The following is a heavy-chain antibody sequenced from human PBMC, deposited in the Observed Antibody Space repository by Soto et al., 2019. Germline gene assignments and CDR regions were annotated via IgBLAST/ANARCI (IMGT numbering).Heavy chain of an antibody. D-gene: IGHD2-15*01. CDR1: GYTFTSYA. J-gene: IGHJ6*02. CDR2: INAGNGNT. V-gene: IGHV1-3*01. CDR3: ARASIVVVVASYYYGMDV. Sequence: ASVKVSCKASGYTFTSYAMHWVRQAPGQRLEWMGWINAGNGNTKYSQKFQGRVTITRDTSASTAYMELSSLRSEDTAVYYCARASIVVVVASYYYGMDVWGQGTTVTVSS.